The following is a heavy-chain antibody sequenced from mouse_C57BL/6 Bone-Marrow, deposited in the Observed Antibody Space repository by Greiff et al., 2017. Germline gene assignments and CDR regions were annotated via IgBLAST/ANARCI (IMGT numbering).Heavy chain of an antibody. D-gene: IGHD1-1*01. V-gene: IGHV1-81*01. CDR2: IHPGSDNT. Sequence: QVQLKQSGPEVVRPGASVKLSCKASGYTFSDYIISWVKQRSGQGLEWIGEIHPGSDNTYYNEKFKGKATLTADKSSNTAYMQLSSLTSEDSAVYFWSRHPLYYYGRSSVAHALDYWGQGTAVTVSS. CDR1: GYTFSDYI. CDR3: SRHPLYYYGRSSVAHALDY. J-gene: IGHJ4*01.